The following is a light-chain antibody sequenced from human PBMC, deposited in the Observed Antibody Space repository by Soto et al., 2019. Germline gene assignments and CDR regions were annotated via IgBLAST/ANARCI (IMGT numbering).Light chain of an antibody. CDR1: QSVSNNY. V-gene: IGKV3-20*01. CDR2: GAS. Sequence: EVVLTQSPGTLSLSQRERATLSCRASQSVSNNYLAWYQHKPGQAPRLLIYGASHRAPGIPDRFSGSGSGPAFTLAISRLEPEDFAVYYCQQYAASPRTFGQGTLVEVK. CDR3: QQYAASPRT. J-gene: IGKJ1*01.